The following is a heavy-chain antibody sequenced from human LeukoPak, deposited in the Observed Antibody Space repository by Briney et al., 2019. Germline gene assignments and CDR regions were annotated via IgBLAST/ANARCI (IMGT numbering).Heavy chain of an antibody. V-gene: IGHV3-7*03. CDR1: GFTFSNYW. CDR3: ARVFSAVTGSPFDY. D-gene: IGHD3-9*01. CDR2: IKQDGSEK. Sequence: GGSLRLSCAASGFTFSNYWMNWVRQAPGKGLEWVANIKQDGSEKYYVDSVKGRFTISRDNARNSLYLQMNSLRVEDTAVYYCARVFSAVTGSPFDYWGQGTLVTVSS. J-gene: IGHJ4*02.